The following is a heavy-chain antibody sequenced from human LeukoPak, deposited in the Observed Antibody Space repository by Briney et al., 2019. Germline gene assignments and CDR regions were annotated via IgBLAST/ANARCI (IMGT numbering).Heavy chain of an antibody. V-gene: IGHV4-59*01. J-gene: IGHJ4*02. CDR1: GGSISSYY. CDR2: IYYSGST. D-gene: IGHD3-22*01. Sequence: SETLSLTCTVSGGSISSYYWSWIRQPPGKGLEWIGYIYYSGSTDYNPSLKSRVTISVDTSKNQFSLKLSSVTAADTAVYYCARDYYDSSGYYEDWGQGTLVTVSS. CDR3: ARDYYDSSGYYED.